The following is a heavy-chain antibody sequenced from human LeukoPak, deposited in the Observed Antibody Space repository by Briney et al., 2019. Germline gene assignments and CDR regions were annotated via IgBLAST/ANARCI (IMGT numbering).Heavy chain of an antibody. J-gene: IGHJ4*02. V-gene: IGHV4-59*08. CDR1: NGSFNSYY. CDR2: VYYSGRSGST. D-gene: IGHD6-19*01. CDR3: ARRSRSSGLGGILDS. Sequence: KPSETLSLTCTVSNGSFNSYYWTWIRQPPGKGLEWIGFVYYSGRSGSTNYNPSLTSRVTISVDTSENQFYLKLTSLTAADTAMYYCARRSRSSGLGGILDSWGQGTLVTVSS.